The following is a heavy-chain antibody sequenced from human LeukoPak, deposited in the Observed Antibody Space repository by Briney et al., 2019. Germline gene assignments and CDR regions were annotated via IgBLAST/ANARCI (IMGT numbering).Heavy chain of an antibody. V-gene: IGHV3-48*04. Sequence: GGSLRLSCAASGFTFSSYSMNWVRQAPGKGLEWVSYISSSSSTIYYADSVKGRFTISRDSAKNSLYLQMNSLRAEDTAVYYCAREPSGYCSSTSCYSVDYWGQGTLVTVSS. D-gene: IGHD2-2*01. J-gene: IGHJ4*02. CDR2: ISSSSSTI. CDR1: GFTFSSYS. CDR3: AREPSGYCSSTSCYSVDY.